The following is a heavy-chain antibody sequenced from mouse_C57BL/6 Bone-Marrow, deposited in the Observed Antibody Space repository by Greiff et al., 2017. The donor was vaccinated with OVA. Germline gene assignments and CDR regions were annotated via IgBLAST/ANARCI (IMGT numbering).Heavy chain of an antibody. Sequence: EVKLVESGGGLVQPGGSLKLSCAASGFTFSDYYMYWVRQTPEKRLEWVAYISNGGGSTYYPDTVKGRFTISRENAKNTLYLQRSRLKSEDTAMYYCARREAWFAYWGQGTLVTVSA. V-gene: IGHV5-12*01. CDR3: ARREAWFAY. CDR2: ISNGGGST. CDR1: GFTFSDYY. J-gene: IGHJ3*01.